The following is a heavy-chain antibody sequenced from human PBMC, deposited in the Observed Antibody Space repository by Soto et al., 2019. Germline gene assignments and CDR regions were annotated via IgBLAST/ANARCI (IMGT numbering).Heavy chain of an antibody. V-gene: IGHV4-59*01. D-gene: IGHD6-19*01. CDR1: GGSISSYY. Sequence: SETLSLTCTVSGGSISSYYWSWIRQPPGKGLEWIGYIYYSGSTNYNPSLKSRVTISVDTSKNQFSLKLSSVTAADTAVYYCARGSPPNLTVGSQWLDAFDIWGQGTMVTVSS. J-gene: IGHJ3*02. CDR3: ARGSPPNLTVGSQWLDAFDI. CDR2: IYYSGST.